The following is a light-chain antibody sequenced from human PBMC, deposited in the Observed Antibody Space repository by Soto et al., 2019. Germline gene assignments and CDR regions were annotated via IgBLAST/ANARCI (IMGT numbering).Light chain of an antibody. CDR1: NSDVGGYNY. CDR3: ISYAGSNNVV. CDR2: EVN. V-gene: IGLV2-8*01. Sequence: QSALTQPPSASGSPGQSVTISCTGTNSDVGGYNYVSWYQQHPGKAPKLMIYEVNKRPSGVPDRFSGSKSGYTASLTVSGLQAEDEADYYCISYAGSNNVVFGGGTKLTVL. J-gene: IGLJ3*02.